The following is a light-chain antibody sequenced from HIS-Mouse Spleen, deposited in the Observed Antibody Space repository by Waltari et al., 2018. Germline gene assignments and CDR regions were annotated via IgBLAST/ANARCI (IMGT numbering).Light chain of an antibody. CDR3: QQRSNWPGT. Sequence: EIVLTHSQDTLTLSPGKRTPLSCRARQSVSNYLAWYQQKPGQAPRLLIYDASNRATGIPARFSGSGSGTDFTLTISSLEPEDFAVYYCQQRSNWPGTFGQGTKVEIK. CDR1: QSVSNY. J-gene: IGKJ1*01. CDR2: DAS. V-gene: IGKV3-11*01.